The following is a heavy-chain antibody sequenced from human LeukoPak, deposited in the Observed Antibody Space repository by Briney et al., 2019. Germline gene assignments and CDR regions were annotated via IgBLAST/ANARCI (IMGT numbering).Heavy chain of an antibody. CDR2: INPSGGST. CDR3: ARESSGYDYYYFDY. Sequence: ASVKVSCKASGYTFTSYYMHWVRQAPGQGLEWMGIINPSGGSTSYAQKFQGRVTMTRDTSISTAYMELSRLRSDDTAVYYCARESSGYDYYYFDYWGQGTLVTVSS. CDR1: GYTFTSYY. D-gene: IGHD5-12*01. V-gene: IGHV1-46*01. J-gene: IGHJ4*02.